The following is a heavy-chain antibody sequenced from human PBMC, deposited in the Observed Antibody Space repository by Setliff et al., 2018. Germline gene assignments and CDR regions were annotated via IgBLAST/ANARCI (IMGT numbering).Heavy chain of an antibody. D-gene: IGHD6-13*01. V-gene: IGHV3-48*04. CDR3: ARGSSWYVCKY. Sequence: GSLRLSCVASGFTFSSYAMSWVRQAPGGGLEWVSYISSSGRTIYYAASVKGLFTISRDNAKNALYLQMNSLRAEDTAVYYCARGSSWYVCKYWGQGTLVTVSS. J-gene: IGHJ4*02. CDR2: ISSSGRTI. CDR1: GFTFSSYA.